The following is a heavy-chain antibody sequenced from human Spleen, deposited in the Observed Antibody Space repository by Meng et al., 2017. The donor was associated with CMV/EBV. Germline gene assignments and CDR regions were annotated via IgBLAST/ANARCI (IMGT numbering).Heavy chain of an antibody. V-gene: IGHV1-18*01. CDR3: VRDGGGIKKYGMDV. D-gene: IGHD3-16*01. CDR1: VYTFTRYG. J-gene: IGHJ6*02. Sequence: ASVKVSCKASVYTFTRYGISWVRQAPGQGLEWMGWISAYNGDTNYAQKLQGRVTMTTDTSTSTAYMELRSLRSDDTALYYCVRDGGGIKKYGMDVWGQGTTVTVSS. CDR2: ISAYNGDT.